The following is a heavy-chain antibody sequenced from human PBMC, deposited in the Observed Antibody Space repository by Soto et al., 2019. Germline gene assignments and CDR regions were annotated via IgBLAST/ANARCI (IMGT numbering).Heavy chain of an antibody. CDR2: FYHIGNC. D-gene: IGHD3-16*01. CDR1: GGSIRRYY. CDR3: ARISSVDPYGYVNGGLHV. Sequence: QVQLQQSGPGLVKPSETLSLTCSVSGGSIRRYYWSWIRQSPEKGLEWIGYFYHIGNCNYNPSLKSRITISVDTSKNQLSLSMRSVTAAETAVYFCARISSVDPYGYVNGGLHVWGQGTTVTVSS. J-gene: IGHJ6*02. V-gene: IGHV4-59*01.